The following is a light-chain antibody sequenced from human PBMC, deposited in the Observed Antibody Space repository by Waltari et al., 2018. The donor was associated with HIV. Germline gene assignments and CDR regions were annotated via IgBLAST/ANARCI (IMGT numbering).Light chain of an antibody. Sequence: QSALTQPASVSGSPGQSITISCTGTSSDVGGYNLVSWYQQHPGKAPKLMIYEVSKRPSGVSNRFSGSKSGNTASLTISGLQAEDEGDYYCCAYAGSTTYVIFVGGTKLTVL. CDR3: CAYAGSTTYVI. V-gene: IGLV2-23*02. CDR1: SSDVGGYNL. J-gene: IGLJ2*01. CDR2: EVS.